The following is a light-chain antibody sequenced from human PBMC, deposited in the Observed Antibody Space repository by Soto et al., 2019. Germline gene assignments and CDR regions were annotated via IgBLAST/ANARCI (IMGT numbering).Light chain of an antibody. CDR3: QQYGSSSWT. CDR1: QSVGSSY. V-gene: IGKV3-20*01. Sequence: EIVLTQSPGTLSLSPVERATLSCRASQSVGSSYLAWYQQKPGQAPRLLIYGASSRATGIPDRFSGSGSGTDYTLTISRLEPEDFAVYYCQQYGSSSWTFGQGTKVDIK. CDR2: GAS. J-gene: IGKJ1*01.